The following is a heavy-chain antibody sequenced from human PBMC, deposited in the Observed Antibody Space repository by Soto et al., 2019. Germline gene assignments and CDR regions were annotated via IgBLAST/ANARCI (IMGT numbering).Heavy chain of an antibody. CDR1: DGHINNYF. V-gene: IGHV4-59*03. Sequence: QVQLQESGPGLVKPSETLSLTCTVSDGHINNYFWSWIRQSPGQGLEWIGYVYYSATTNYKPSLNYHHPLKSRVTISLDTSTNQYSLRLTSVTTADTAVYYCATGRVYYGSEWWGQGTLVTVSS. CDR2: VYYSATT. CDR3: ATGRVYYGSEW. J-gene: IGHJ4*02. D-gene: IGHD3-10*01.